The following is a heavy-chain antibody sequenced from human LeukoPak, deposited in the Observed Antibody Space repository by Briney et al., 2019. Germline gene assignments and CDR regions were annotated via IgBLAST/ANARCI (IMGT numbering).Heavy chain of an antibody. CDR2: INPNSGGT. D-gene: IGHD2-8*01. Sequence: ASVKVSCKASGYTFTSYGISWVRQAPGQGLEWMGRINPNSGGTNYAQKFQGRVTMTRDTSISTAYMELSRLRSDDTAVYYCARDSASVKYCTNGVCYRGYYYYYMDVWGKGTTVTVSS. V-gene: IGHV1-2*06. CDR3: ARDSASVKYCTNGVCYRGYYYYYMDV. CDR1: GYTFTSYG. J-gene: IGHJ6*03.